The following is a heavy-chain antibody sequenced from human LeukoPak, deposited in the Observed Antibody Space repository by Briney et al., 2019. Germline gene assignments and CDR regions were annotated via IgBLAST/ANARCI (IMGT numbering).Heavy chain of an antibody. J-gene: IGHJ4*02. CDR1: GYTFTDYY. CDR3: ATVVVPAANTDY. CDR2: VDPEDGET. Sequence: GASVKVSCKVSGYTFTDYYMHWVQQAPGKGLEWMGLVDPEDGETIYAEKFQGRVTITADTSTGTAYMELSSLGSEDTAVYYCATVVVPAANTDYWGQGTLVTVSS. V-gene: IGHV1-69-2*01. D-gene: IGHD2-2*01.